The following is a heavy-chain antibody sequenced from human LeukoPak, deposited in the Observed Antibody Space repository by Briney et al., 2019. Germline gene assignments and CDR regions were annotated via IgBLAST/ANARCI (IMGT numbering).Heavy chain of an antibody. CDR1: GFTFSSYW. Sequence: GGSLSLSCAASGFTFSSYWMHWVRQAPGKGLVWVSRINSDGSSTSYADSVKGQITISRHNSKNTLYLQMNSLRAEDTAVYYCARDVSTTGQFDYWGQGTLVTVSS. CDR3: ARDVSTTGQFDY. CDR2: INSDGSST. D-gene: IGHD4-4*01. J-gene: IGHJ4*02. V-gene: IGHV3-74*01.